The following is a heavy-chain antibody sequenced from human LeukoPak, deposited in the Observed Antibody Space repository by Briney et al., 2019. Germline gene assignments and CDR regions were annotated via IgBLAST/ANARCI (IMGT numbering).Heavy chain of an antibody. CDR3: ARRVELDYFDY. V-gene: IGHV4-39*01. J-gene: IGHJ4*02. Sequence: SETLSLTCTVSGGSISSSSYYWGWIRQPPGKGREWIGSIYYSGSTYYNPSLKSRVAISVDTSKNQFSLKLSSVTAADTAVYYCARRVELDYFDYWGQGTLVTVSS. CDR2: IYYSGST. D-gene: IGHD6-6*01. CDR1: GGSISSSSYY.